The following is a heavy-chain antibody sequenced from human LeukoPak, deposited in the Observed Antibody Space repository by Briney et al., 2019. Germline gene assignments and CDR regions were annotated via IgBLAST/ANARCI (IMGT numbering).Heavy chain of an antibody. V-gene: IGHV3-30-3*01. CDR3: ARDLCSYGYLDY. CDR1: GFTFSSYA. J-gene: IGHJ4*02. D-gene: IGHD5-18*01. CDR2: ISYDGSNK. Sequence: GGSLRLSCAASGFTFSSYAMHWVRQAPGKGLEWVAVISYDGSNKYYADSVKGRFTISRDNSKNTLYLQMDSLRAEDTAVYYCARDLCSYGYLDYWGQGTLVTVSS.